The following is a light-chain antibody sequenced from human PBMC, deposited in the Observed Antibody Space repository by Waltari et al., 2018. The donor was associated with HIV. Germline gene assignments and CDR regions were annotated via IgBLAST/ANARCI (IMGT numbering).Light chain of an antibody. V-gene: IGLV1-40*01. CDR1: SSNTGAGSG. Sequence: QSVLAQPPSVSGAPGQSVTISCTGSSSNTGAGSGVHWYQQLPGTAPNLLIDGNNNRPSGFPDRVPGSKSGTSVSLAITVLQAEDVADDYCQSYDSRLRAVVFGGGTKLTVL. CDR2: GNN. J-gene: IGLJ2*01. CDR3: QSYDSRLRAVV.